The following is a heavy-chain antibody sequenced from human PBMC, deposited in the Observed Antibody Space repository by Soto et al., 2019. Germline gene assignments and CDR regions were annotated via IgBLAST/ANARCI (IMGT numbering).Heavy chain of an antibody. CDR2: INHSGST. Sequence: LSLTCAVYGGSFSGYYWSWIRQPPGKGLEWIGEINHSGSTNYNPSLKSRVTISVDTSKNQFSLKLSSVTAADTAVYYCARVIRETGTTPPNLFDPWGQGTLVTVSS. D-gene: IGHD1-7*01. CDR1: GGSFSGYY. V-gene: IGHV4-34*01. CDR3: ARVIRETGTTPPNLFDP. J-gene: IGHJ5*02.